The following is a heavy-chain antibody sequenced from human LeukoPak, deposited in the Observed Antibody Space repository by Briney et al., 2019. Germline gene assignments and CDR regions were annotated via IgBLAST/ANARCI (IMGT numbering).Heavy chain of an antibody. CDR1: GGTFSSYA. CDR3: ARDGSSWYPFDYYYGMDV. CDR2: IIPILGIA. V-gene: IGHV1-69*04. D-gene: IGHD6-13*01. J-gene: IGHJ6*02. Sequence: GASVKVSCKASGGTFSSYAISWVRQAPGQGLEWMGRIIPILGIANYAQKFQGRVTITADKSTSTAYMELRSLRSDDTAVYYCARDGSSWYPFDYYYGMDVWGQGTTVTVSS.